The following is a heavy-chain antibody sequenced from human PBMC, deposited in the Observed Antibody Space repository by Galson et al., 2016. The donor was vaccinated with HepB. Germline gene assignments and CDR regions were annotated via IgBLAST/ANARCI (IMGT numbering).Heavy chain of an antibody. CDR3: ARDDDYVWGTYRYTRTVPQYYFDY. J-gene: IGHJ4*02. D-gene: IGHD3-16*02. CDR2: ISSSGSTI. V-gene: IGHV3-48*03. Sequence: SLRLSCAASGFTFSSYEMNWVRQAPGKGLEWVSYISSSGSTIYYADSVKGRFTISRDNSKNTLYLQMNSLRAEDTAVYYCARDDDYVWGTYRYTRTVPQYYFDYWGQGTLVTVSS. CDR1: GFTFSSYE.